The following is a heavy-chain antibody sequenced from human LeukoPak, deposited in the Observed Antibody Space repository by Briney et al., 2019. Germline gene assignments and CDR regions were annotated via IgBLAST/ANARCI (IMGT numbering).Heavy chain of an antibody. V-gene: IGHV3-30*18. CDR1: GFTFSSSG. Sequence: GRSLRLSCAASGFTFSSSGMHWVRQAPGKGLEWVAVISNDGNNKYYADSVKGRFTISRDNSKNTQYPQMNSLGAEDTAVYYCAKDRSTSWSLDYWGQGTLVTVSS. J-gene: IGHJ4*02. CDR2: ISNDGNNK. D-gene: IGHD2-2*01. CDR3: AKDRSTSWSLDY.